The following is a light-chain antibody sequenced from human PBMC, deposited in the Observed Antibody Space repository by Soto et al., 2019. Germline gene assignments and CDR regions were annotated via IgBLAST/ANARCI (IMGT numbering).Light chain of an antibody. CDR2: AAS. Sequence: IHLTPSTSSLSGSVGDRGIITCRASKGMNSFLAWYQQTPGNAPSLLIYAASTLQSGVPSRFSGSGSRIDFTPTIRSLQSEDFATYYCQQLERYPSTIGGGGKVDIK. V-gene: IGKV1-9*01. J-gene: IGKJ4*01. CDR3: QQLERYPST. CDR1: KGMNSF.